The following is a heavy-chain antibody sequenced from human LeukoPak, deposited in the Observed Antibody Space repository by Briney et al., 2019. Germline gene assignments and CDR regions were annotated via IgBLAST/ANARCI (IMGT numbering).Heavy chain of an antibody. J-gene: IGHJ6*03. CDR1: GGSISSYY. CDR2: IYYSGST. V-gene: IGHV4-59*01. CDR3: ARIRYYYDIGYMDV. Sequence: PSETLSLTCTVSGGSISSYYWSWIRQPPGKGLEWIGYIYYSGSTNYNPSLKSRVTISVDTSKNQFSLKLSSVTAADTAVYYCARIRYYYDIGYMDVWGKGTTVTISS. D-gene: IGHD3-22*01.